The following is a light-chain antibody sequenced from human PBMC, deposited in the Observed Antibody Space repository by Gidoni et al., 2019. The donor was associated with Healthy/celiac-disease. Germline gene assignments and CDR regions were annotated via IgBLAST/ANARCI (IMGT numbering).Light chain of an antibody. V-gene: IGKV3D-15*01. CDR1: QSVSSN. CDR2: GAS. Sequence: EIVMTQSPATLSVSPGARATLSCRASQSVSSNLAWYQQKPGQAPRLLINGASTRATGIPARFSGSGSGTEYTLTISSLQSEEFAVYYCQQYNNWTPYTFGGGTKVEIK. J-gene: IGKJ4*01. CDR3: QQYNNWTPYT.